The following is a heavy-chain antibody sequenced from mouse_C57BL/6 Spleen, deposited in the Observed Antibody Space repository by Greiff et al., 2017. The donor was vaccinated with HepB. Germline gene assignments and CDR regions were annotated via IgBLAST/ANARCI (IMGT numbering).Heavy chain of an antibody. CDR3: ASSPYYYGSSWYYFDY. D-gene: IGHD1-1*01. CDR1: GFTFTDYY. V-gene: IGHV7-3*01. Sequence: EVMLVESGGGLVQPGGSLSLSCAASGFTFTDYYMSWVRQPPGKALEWLGFIRNKANGYTTEYSASVKGRFTISRDNSQSILYLQMNALRAEDSAAYYCASSPYYYGSSWYYFDYWGQGTTLTVSS. J-gene: IGHJ2*01. CDR2: IRNKANGYTT.